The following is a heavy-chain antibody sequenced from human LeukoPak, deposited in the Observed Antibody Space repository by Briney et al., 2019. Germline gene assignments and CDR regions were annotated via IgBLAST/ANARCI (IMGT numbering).Heavy chain of an antibody. Sequence: GGSLRLSCAASGFTFSSYAMHWVRQAPGKGLEWVAVISYDGSNKYYADSVKGRFTISRDNSKNTLYLQMNSLRAEDTAVYYCARVNGNLSQIDYWGQGTLVTVSS. D-gene: IGHD2/OR15-2a*01. J-gene: IGHJ4*02. V-gene: IGHV3-30-3*01. CDR2: ISYDGSNK. CDR1: GFTFSSYA. CDR3: ARVNGNLSQIDY.